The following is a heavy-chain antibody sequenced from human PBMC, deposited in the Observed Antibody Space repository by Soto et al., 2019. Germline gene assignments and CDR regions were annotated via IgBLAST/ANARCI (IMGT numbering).Heavy chain of an antibody. Sequence: QVQLVQSGAEVKKPGASVKVSCKASGYTFTSYGISWVRQAPGQGLEWRGWISAYNGNTNYAQKLQGRVTMTTDTSTSTAYMELRSLRSDDTAVYYCARDGSCSSTSCYTHYYYYGMDVWGQGTTVTVSS. CDR2: ISAYNGNT. CDR1: GYTFTSYG. J-gene: IGHJ6*02. CDR3: ARDGSCSSTSCYTHYYYYGMDV. V-gene: IGHV1-18*04. D-gene: IGHD2-2*02.